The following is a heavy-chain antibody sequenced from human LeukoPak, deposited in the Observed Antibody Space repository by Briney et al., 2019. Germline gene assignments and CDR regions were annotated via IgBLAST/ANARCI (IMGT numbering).Heavy chain of an antibody. CDR2: IWYDGSNK. D-gene: IGHD3-9*01. CDR1: GFTFSNAW. J-gene: IGHJ4*02. CDR3: ARDSYDILTGPAGY. V-gene: IGHV3-33*08. Sequence: PGGSLRLSCAASGFTFSNAWMSWVRQAPGKGLEWVAVIWYDGSNKYYADSVKGRFTISRDNSKNTLYLQMNSLRAEDTAVYYCARDSYDILTGPAGYWGQGTLVTVSS.